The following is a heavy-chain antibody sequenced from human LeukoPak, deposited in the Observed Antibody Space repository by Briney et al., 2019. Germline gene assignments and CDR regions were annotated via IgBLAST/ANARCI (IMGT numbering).Heavy chain of an antibody. Sequence: LAGGSLRLSCAASGFTFSSYSMTWVRQAPGKGLEWVSYITSSSSTIYYADSVKGRFTISRDHAKNSLYLQMNSLRAEDTAVYYCARRAAGTTKTNYYYYYMDVWGKGTTVTVSS. D-gene: IGHD1-7*01. CDR2: ITSSSSTI. V-gene: IGHV3-48*04. J-gene: IGHJ6*03. CDR3: ARRAAGTTKTNYYYYYMDV. CDR1: GFTFSSYS.